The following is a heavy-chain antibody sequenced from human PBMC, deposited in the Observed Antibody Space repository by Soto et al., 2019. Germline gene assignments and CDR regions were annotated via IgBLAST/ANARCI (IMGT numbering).Heavy chain of an antibody. CDR1: GFTFSSYA. D-gene: IGHD2-2*02. CDR2: ISYDGSNK. Sequence: PGGSLRLSCAASGFTFSSYAMHWVRQAPGKGLEWVAVISYDGSNKYYADSVKGRFTISRDNSKNTLYLQMNSLRAEDTAVYYCARDFVVVPAAINGFDPWGQGTLVTVSS. J-gene: IGHJ5*02. CDR3: ARDFVVVPAAINGFDP. V-gene: IGHV3-30-3*01.